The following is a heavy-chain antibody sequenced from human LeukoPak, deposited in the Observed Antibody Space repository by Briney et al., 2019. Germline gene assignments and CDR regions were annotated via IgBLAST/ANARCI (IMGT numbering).Heavy chain of an antibody. Sequence: ASVKVSCKASGYTFTDYYMHWVRQAPGQGLEWMGWINPKSGGRSYAQRFQGRVTMTRDTSISTAYMELSRLRSDDTAVFYCAREEVIAAAGPTLDYWGQGALVTVSS. CDR2: INPKSGGR. D-gene: IGHD6-13*01. J-gene: IGHJ4*02. V-gene: IGHV1-2*02. CDR1: GYTFTDYY. CDR3: AREEVIAAAGPTLDY.